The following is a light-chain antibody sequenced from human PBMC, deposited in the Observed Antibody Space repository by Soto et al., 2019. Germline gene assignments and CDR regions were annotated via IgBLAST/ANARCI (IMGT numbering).Light chain of an antibody. CDR1: QSVDHS. V-gene: IGKV3-15*01. Sequence: EVVMTQSPGTLSVSPGVRATLSCRASQSVDHSLAWYQEKPGQAPRLLIYRASTRATGVPARISGGGSGTEFTLTISSLQSEDFAVYYCQQFHRWPITFGQGTRLEI. CDR2: RAS. CDR3: QQFHRWPIT. J-gene: IGKJ5*01.